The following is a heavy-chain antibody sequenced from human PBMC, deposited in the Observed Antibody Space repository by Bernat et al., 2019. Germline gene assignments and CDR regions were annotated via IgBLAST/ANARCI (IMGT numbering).Heavy chain of an antibody. CDR1: GFTFGDYA. Sequence: EVQLVESGGGLVQPGRSLRLSCTASGFTFGDYAMSWVRQAPGKGLEWVGFIRSKAYGGTTEYAASVKGRFTISRDDSKSIAYLQMNSLKTEDTAVYYCSYSGWNDYWGQGTLVPVSS. V-gene: IGHV3-49*04. CDR2: IRSKAYGGTT. D-gene: IGHD6-19*01. J-gene: IGHJ4*02. CDR3: SYSGWNDY.